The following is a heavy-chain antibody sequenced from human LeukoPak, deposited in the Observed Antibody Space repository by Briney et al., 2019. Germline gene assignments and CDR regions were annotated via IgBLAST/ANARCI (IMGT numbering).Heavy chain of an antibody. J-gene: IGHJ4*02. CDR3: ARALALGYYDSSGYYGYYFDD. CDR2: VYYSGST. V-gene: IGHV4-59*08. CDR1: GGSISSYY. Sequence: LETLSLTCTVSGGSISSYYWSWIRQPPGKGLEWIVYVYYSGSTNYNPSLKSRVNISVDTSKNQFSMKLSSVTVADTAVYYCARALALGYYDSSGYYGYYFDDWGQGTLVTVS. D-gene: IGHD3-22*01.